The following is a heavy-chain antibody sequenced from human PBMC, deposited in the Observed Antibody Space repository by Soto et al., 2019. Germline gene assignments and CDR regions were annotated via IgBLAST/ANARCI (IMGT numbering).Heavy chain of an antibody. CDR2: INADNGNT. J-gene: IGHJ4*02. CDR1: GYTFTSYA. V-gene: IGHV1-3*01. D-gene: IGHD1-26*01. Sequence: QVQLVQSGAEVQKPGASVKVSCKASGYTFTSYAMHWVRQAPGQRLEWMGWINADNGNTKYSQKFQGRVTITRDTSASTAYMDLSSLRSEDTAVYYGAGCLGLYYFDYWGQGTMGTVSA. CDR3: AGCLGLYYFDY.